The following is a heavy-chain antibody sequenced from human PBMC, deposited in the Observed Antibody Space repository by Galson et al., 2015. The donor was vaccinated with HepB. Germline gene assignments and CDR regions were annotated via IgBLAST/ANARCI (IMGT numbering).Heavy chain of an antibody. CDR2: ISYDGSNK. Sequence: SLRLSCAASGFTFSSYAMHWVRQAPGKGLEWVAVISYDGSNKYYADSVKGRFTISRDNSKNTLYLQMNSLRAEDTAVYYCWLGGIVVVRDAFDIWGQGTMVTVSS. CDR1: GFTFSSYA. J-gene: IGHJ3*02. D-gene: IGHD3-22*01. CDR3: WLGGIVVVRDAFDI. V-gene: IGHV3-30-3*01.